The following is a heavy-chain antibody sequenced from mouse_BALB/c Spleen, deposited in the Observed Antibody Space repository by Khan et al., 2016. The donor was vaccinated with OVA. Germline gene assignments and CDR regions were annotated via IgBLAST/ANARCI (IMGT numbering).Heavy chain of an antibody. CDR1: GYTFTSYW. CDR2: ISPGSGSA. V-gene: IGHV1S41*01. CDR3: ASSNDYGRSLYAMDY. D-gene: IGHD1-1*01. J-gene: IGHJ4*01. Sequence: DLVKPGASVKLSCKASGYTFTSYWINWIKQRPGQGLEWVGQISPGSGSAYYNEVFKGKATLTIDTSSTTAYIQLSSLSSEDSAVYFGASSNDYGRSLYAMDYWGQGTSVTVSS.